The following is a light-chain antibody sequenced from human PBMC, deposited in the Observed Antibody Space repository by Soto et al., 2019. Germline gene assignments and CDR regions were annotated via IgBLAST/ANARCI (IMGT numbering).Light chain of an antibody. V-gene: IGKV3-15*01. Sequence: ELVMTQSLAILSASPGESSTISFRATQSVSSNLAWYQQKPGQAPRLLIYGASTRATGIPARFSGSGSGTEFTLTIRRLQSEDFAVYYCQQYNNWPPGINCGNGKRREIK. J-gene: IGKJ5*01. CDR3: QQYNNWPPGIN. CDR2: GAS. CDR1: QSVSSN.